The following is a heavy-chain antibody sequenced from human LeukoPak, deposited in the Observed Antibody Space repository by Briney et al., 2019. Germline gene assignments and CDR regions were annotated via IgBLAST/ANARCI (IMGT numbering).Heavy chain of an antibody. D-gene: IGHD3-10*01. J-gene: IGHJ4*02. CDR3: ARFRAGVGEPYGDY. CDR2: ISAYNGNT. V-gene: IGHV1-18*01. Sequence: ASVKVSCKASGYTFTSYGISWGRQAPGQGLEWMGCISAYNGNTNYAQKLQGRVTMTTDTSTSTDYMELRSLRSDDTAVYYCARFRAGVGEPYGDYWGQGTMVTVSS. CDR1: GYTFTSYG.